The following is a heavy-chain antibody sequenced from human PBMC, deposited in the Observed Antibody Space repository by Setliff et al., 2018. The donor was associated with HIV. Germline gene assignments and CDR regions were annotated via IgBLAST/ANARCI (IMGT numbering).Heavy chain of an antibody. Sequence: PSETLSLTCTVSGDSIRSCNYYWSWIRQPPGKGLEWIGYVFYTGGTNYRPSLRGRVTISVDTSNNHFSRKLSSVTAADTAVYYCAKTIRGYISGDYMDVWGKGTTVTVSS. V-gene: IGHV4-61*03. CDR1: GDSIRSCNYY. CDR2: VFYTGGT. CDR3: AKTIRGYISGDYMDV. D-gene: IGHD5-18*01. J-gene: IGHJ6*03.